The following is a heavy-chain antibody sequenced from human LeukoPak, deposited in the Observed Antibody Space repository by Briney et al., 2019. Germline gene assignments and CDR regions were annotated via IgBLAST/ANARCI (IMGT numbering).Heavy chain of an antibody. CDR2: IKPSGGT. CDR1: EYTLTSYY. D-gene: IGHD5-18*01. Sequence: ASVKVSCKASEYTLTSYYLHWVRQAPGQGLEWMAIIKPSGGTSHAQKFQGRVTMTRDTSASTVYMELSSLRSEDTAVYYCATSGYSYGPAFDYWGQGTLVTVSS. J-gene: IGHJ4*02. V-gene: IGHV1-46*01. CDR3: ATSGYSYGPAFDY.